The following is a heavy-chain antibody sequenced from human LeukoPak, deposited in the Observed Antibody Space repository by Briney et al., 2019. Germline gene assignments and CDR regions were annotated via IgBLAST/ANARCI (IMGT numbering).Heavy chain of an antibody. Sequence: ASVKVSCKASAYTFTGYYIHWVRQAPGQGLEWMGWMNPDSGNTGYAQKFQGRVTMTRNTSISTAYMELSSLRSEDTAVYYCARVKSYYYDTSDKDAFDIWGQGTMVTVSS. CDR1: AYTFTGYY. D-gene: IGHD3-22*01. J-gene: IGHJ3*02. CDR2: MNPDSGNT. CDR3: ARVKSYYYDTSDKDAFDI. V-gene: IGHV1-8*02.